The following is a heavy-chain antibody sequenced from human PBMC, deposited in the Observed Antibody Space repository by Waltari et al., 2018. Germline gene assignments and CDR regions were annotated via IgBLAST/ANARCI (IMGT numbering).Heavy chain of an antibody. J-gene: IGHJ6*02. CDR1: GSSFTSYW. Sequence: EVQLVQSGAEVKKPGESLKISCKGSGSSFTSYWIGWVRQLPGKGLEWRGIIYPGDSDTRYSPSFQGQVTISADKSISTAYLQWSSLKASDTAMYYCAREAEGASYYDFWSGHRRGMDVWGQGTTVTVSS. D-gene: IGHD3-3*01. V-gene: IGHV5-51*01. CDR2: IYPGDSDT. CDR3: AREAEGASYYDFWSGHRRGMDV.